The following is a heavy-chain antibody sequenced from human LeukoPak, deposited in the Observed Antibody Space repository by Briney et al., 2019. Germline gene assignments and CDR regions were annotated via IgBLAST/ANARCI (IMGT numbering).Heavy chain of an antibody. J-gene: IGHJ6*02. Sequence: GGPLTLSCALRASACSVWNVSRSRWSPEKGKIWVADISSRDAHIYYADSVKGQFTISRDNAKKSLYLEMNNLRADDTAVYSGAGDRSTSRAYPGMAVWGPGTTVIVSS. CDR2: ISSRDAHI. D-gene: IGHD2-2*01. CDR1: ASACSVWN. V-gene: IGHV3-11*04. CDR3: AGDRSTSRAYPGMAV.